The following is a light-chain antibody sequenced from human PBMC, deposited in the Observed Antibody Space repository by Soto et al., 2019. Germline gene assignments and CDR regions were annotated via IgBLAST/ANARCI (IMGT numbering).Light chain of an antibody. V-gene: IGKV3-20*01. J-gene: IGKJ3*01. CDR2: GAS. CDR1: QSVSSN. CDR3: QQYGISPFT. Sequence: EIVLTQSPGTLSLSPGERATLSCRASQSVSSNLAWYQQKPGQAPRLLIYGASSRATGIPDRFSGSGSGTDFTLTISSLEPEDFTVYYCQQYGISPFTFGPGTKVDIK.